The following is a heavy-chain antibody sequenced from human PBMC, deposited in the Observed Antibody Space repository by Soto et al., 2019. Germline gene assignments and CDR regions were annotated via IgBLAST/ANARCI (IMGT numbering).Heavy chain of an antibody. V-gene: IGHV3-15*07. D-gene: IGHD3-16*01. Sequence: QLVXSGGGLVRPGESLRLTCAVSGIAFTYASINWVRQVPGRGPEWVGRIEGKTGGGTTDYAAPVKGXXTXXXEDSXXXXXXXXXXXXXXXXXXXXXXXXNGYARSPRFDDWGQGTQVTVSS. CDR1: GIAFTYAS. J-gene: IGHJ4*02. CDR3: XXXNGYARSPRFDD. CDR2: IEGKTGGGTT.